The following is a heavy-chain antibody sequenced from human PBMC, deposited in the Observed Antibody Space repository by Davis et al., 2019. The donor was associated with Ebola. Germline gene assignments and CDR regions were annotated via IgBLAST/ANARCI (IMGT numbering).Heavy chain of an antibody. CDR1: GFTFSSYA. Sequence: GSLRLSCAASGFTFSSYAMSWIRQPPGKGLEWIGYIYYSGSTNYNPSLKSRVTISVDTSKNQFSLKLSSVTAADTAVYYCARESYYYDSSGYYRGAFDIWGQGTMVTVSS. V-gene: IGHV4-59*01. D-gene: IGHD3-22*01. J-gene: IGHJ3*02. CDR2: IYYSGST. CDR3: ARESYYYDSSGYYRGAFDI.